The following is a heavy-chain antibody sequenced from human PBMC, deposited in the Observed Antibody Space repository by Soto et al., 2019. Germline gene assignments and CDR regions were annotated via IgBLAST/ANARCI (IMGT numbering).Heavy chain of an antibody. Sequence: ALSRISCKASGCGFTDYQMHWVRQAPGQGLEWMGWINPNSGGTNYAQKFQGRVTMTRDTSISTAYLELSRLVSDDKAVYYCARDWGGTINYYSFDSWGQGTLVTVSS. CDR1: GCGFTDYQ. V-gene: IGHV1-2*02. CDR2: INPNSGGT. J-gene: IGHJ4*02. CDR3: ARDWGGTINYYSFDS. D-gene: IGHD3-22*01.